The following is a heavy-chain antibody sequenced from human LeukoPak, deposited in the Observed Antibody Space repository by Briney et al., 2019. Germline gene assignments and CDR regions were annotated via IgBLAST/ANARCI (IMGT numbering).Heavy chain of an antibody. CDR2: VDPEDGGT. V-gene: IGHV1-69-2*01. Sequence: VKVSCKVSGYTFTDYYMHWVQQAPGKGLEWMGLVDPEDGGTIYAEKFQGRVTMTRDTSTSTVYMELSSLRSEDTAVYYCARDPDYYDSSGYFDYWGQGTLVTVSS. CDR1: GYTFTDYY. J-gene: IGHJ4*02. CDR3: ARDPDYYDSSGYFDY. D-gene: IGHD3-22*01.